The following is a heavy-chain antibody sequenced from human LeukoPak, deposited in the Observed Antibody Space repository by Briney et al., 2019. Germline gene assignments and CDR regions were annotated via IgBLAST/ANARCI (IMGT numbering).Heavy chain of an antibody. Sequence: SETLSLTCTVSGGSIISSGYYWGCIRQPPGKGLEWIGEINHSGSTNYNPSLKSRVTISVDTSKNQFSLKLSSVTAADKAVYYCARRSSSWYQVIDYWGQGTLVTVSS. V-gene: IGHV4-39*07. CDR2: INHSGST. CDR1: GGSIISSGYY. CDR3: ARRSSSWYQVIDY. D-gene: IGHD6-13*01. J-gene: IGHJ4*02.